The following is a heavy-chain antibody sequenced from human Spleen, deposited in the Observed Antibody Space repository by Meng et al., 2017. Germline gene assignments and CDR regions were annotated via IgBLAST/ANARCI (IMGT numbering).Heavy chain of an antibody. J-gene: IGHJ4*01. CDR3: ARRYYDILTGFWYYFDF. CDR2: IYPGDSDT. Sequence: GESLKISCKGSGYSFTSYWIGWVRQMPGKGLEWIGIIYPGDSDTRYSPSFQGQVTISADKSISTAYLQWSSLKASDTAMYYCARRYYDILTGFWYYFDFWGQGTLVTVSS. CDR1: GYSFTSYW. V-gene: IGHV5-51*01. D-gene: IGHD3-9*01.